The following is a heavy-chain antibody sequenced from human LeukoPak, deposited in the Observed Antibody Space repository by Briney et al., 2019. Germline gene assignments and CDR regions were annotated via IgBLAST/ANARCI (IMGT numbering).Heavy chain of an antibody. V-gene: IGHV4-59*01. CDR3: ARESSSLLP. Sequence: SETLSLTCSVSDDSITMYYWTWIRQPPGKGLEWIGYVDHTGSTNFNPSLNGRVSISRDTTKNLFSLRLRSVTAADTAVYFCARESSSLLPWGQGTLVTVSS. J-gene: IGHJ5*02. CDR1: DDSITMYY. D-gene: IGHD3-10*01. CDR2: VDHTGST.